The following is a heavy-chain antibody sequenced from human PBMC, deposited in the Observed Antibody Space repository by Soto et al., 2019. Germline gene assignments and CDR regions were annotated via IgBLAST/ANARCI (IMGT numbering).Heavy chain of an antibody. J-gene: IGHJ3*02. D-gene: IGHD6-13*01. CDR3: ARVGVAAAGTGDSSAAFEI. CDR2: IIPIFGTA. Sequence: GASVKVSCKASGGTFSSYAISWVRQAPGQGLEWMGGIIPIFGTANYAQKFQGRVTITADESTSTAYMELSSLRSEDTAVYYCARVGVAAAGTGDSSAAFEIWGQGTMVTVSS. V-gene: IGHV1-69*13. CDR1: GGTFSSYA.